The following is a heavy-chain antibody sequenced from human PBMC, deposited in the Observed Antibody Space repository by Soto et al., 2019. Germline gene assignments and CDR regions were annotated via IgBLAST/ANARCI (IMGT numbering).Heavy chain of an antibody. J-gene: IGHJ6*02. CDR3: ARDGYSYGYYYGMDV. D-gene: IGHD5-18*01. CDR2: ISSSGSTI. Sequence: GGSLRLSCAASGFTFSSYEMNWVRQAPGKGLEWVSYISSSGSTIYYADSVKGRFTISRDNAKNSLYLQMNSLRAEDTAVYYCARDGYSYGYYYGMDVWGHGTTVTVSS. CDR1: GFTFSSYE. V-gene: IGHV3-48*03.